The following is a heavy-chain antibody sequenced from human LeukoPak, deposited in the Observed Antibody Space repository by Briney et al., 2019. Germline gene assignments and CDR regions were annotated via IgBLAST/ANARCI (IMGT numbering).Heavy chain of an antibody. V-gene: IGHV4-4*09. D-gene: IGHD2-2*01. CDR3: ARLGYCSSTSCRRYYYYYYMDV. CDR1: GGSISSYY. Sequence: SETLSLICTVSGGSISSYYWSWIRQPPGKGLEWIGYIYTSGSTNYNPSLKSRVTISVDTSKNQFSLKLSSVTAADTAVYYCARLGYCSSTSCRRYYYYYYMDVWGKGTTVTVSS. J-gene: IGHJ6*03. CDR2: IYTSGST.